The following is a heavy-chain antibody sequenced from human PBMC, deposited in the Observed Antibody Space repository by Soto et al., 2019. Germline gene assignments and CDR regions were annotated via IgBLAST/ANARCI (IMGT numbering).Heavy chain of an antibody. J-gene: IGHJ6*02. Sequence: PSETLCLTCGVSGGSISGSNGWRWVRQPAGKGLEWIGEIYHSGSTNYNPSLKSRVTISVDKSKNQFSLKLSSVTAADTAVYYCATSQLGGYYYGMDVGGQGTTVTVSS. D-gene: IGHD7-27*01. CDR3: ATSQLGGYYYGMDV. V-gene: IGHV4-4*02. CDR1: GGSISGSNG. CDR2: IYHSGST.